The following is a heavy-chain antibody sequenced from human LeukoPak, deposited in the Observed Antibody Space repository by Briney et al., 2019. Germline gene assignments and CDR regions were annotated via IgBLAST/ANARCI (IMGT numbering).Heavy chain of an antibody. CDR2: IYTSGST. Sequence: TLSLTCTVSGGSISSGSYYWSWIRQPAGKGLEWIGRIYTSGSTNYNPSLKSRVTISVDTSKNQFSLKLSSVTAADTAVYYCARSDFWSGFTLDYWGQGTLVTVSS. J-gene: IGHJ4*02. CDR3: ARSDFWSGFTLDY. CDR1: GGSISSGSYY. V-gene: IGHV4-61*02. D-gene: IGHD3-3*01.